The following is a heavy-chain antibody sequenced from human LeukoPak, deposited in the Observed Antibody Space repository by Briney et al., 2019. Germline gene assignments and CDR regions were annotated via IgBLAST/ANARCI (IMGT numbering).Heavy chain of an antibody. CDR2: IYYSGST. J-gene: IGHJ4*02. CDR1: GGSISSYY. CDR3: AKNQLLEDYYFDY. V-gene: IGHV4-59*01. D-gene: IGHD2-2*01. Sequence: SETLSLTCTVSGGSISSYYWSWIRQPPGKGLEWVGYIYYSGSTNYNPSLKSRVTISVDTSKNQFSLKLSSVTAADTAVYYCAKNQLLEDYYFDYWGQGTLVTVSS.